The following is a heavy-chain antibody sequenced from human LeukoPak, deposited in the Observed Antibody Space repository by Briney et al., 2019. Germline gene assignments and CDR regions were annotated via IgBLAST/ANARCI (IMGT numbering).Heavy chain of an antibody. CDR1: SYTFTSYG. J-gene: IGHJ3*02. CDR3: AREDVGYDSSGYFLDAFDI. Sequence: ASVKVSCKASSYTFTSYGISWVRQAPGQGLEWMGWISAYNGNTNYAQKLQGRVTMTTDTSTSTAYMELRSLRSDDTAVYYCAREDVGYDSSGYFLDAFDIWGQGTMVTVSS. CDR2: ISAYNGNT. D-gene: IGHD3-22*01. V-gene: IGHV1-18*01.